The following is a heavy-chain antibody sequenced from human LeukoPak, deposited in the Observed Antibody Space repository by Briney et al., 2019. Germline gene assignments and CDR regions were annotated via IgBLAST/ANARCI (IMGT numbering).Heavy chain of an antibody. V-gene: IGHV3-7*01. J-gene: IGHJ4*01. CDR2: IKQEGSEK. Sequence: GGSLRLSCAVSGFTFSSYWMIWVRQAPGKGLEWVANIKQEGSEKYYVDSVKGRFTISRDNAKNSLYLQMNSLRAEDTAVYYCARGYYDSSGPGDYWGHGTLVTVSS. CDR3: ARGYYDSSGPGDY. D-gene: IGHD3-22*01. CDR1: GFTFSSYW.